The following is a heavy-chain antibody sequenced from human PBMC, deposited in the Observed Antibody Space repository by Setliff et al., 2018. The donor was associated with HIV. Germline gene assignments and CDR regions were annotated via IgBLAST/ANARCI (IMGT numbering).Heavy chain of an antibody. Sequence: SETLSLTCTVSGGSISRHYWSWIRLPPGKGLEWIGTIYYNGNTNYNPSLKSRVTILVDTSKNLFSLKLSSVTPADTAVYYCARGIDNFWSGYVRWGQGTLVTVSS. D-gene: IGHD3-3*01. V-gene: IGHV4-59*11. J-gene: IGHJ4*02. CDR2: IYYNGNT. CDR3: ARGIDNFWSGYVR. CDR1: GGSISRHY.